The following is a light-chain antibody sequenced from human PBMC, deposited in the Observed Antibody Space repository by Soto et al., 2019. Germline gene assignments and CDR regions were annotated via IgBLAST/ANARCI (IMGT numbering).Light chain of an antibody. CDR1: HSISDW. CDR2: KAS. J-gene: IGKJ4*02. V-gene: IGKV1-5*03. CDR3: QQHSDYPLT. Sequence: DIQMTQSPSTLSASVGDRVTITCRASHSISDWLAWFQQKPGKAPKLLIYKASTLEIGVPSRFSGSASGTEFTLTISSLQPDDFATYYCQQHSDYPLTFGAGPKVHI.